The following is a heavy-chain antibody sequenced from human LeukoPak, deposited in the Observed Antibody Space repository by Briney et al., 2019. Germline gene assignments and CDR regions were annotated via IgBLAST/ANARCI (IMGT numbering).Heavy chain of an antibody. J-gene: IGHJ5*02. CDR1: GGSFSGYY. D-gene: IGHD2-15*01. CDR3: ARGRRGGRFDP. CDR2: INHSGST. Sequence: PSETLSLTCAVYGGSFSGYYWSWIRQPPGKGLEWIGEINHSGSTNYNPSLKSRVTISVDTSKNQFSLKLSPVTAADTAVYYCARGRRGGRFDPWGQGTLVTVSS. V-gene: IGHV4-34*01.